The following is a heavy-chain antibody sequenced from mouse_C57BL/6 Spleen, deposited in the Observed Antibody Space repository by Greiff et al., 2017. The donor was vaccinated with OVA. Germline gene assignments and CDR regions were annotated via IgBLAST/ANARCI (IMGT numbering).Heavy chain of an antibody. V-gene: IGHV2-2*01. D-gene: IGHD2-5*01. J-gene: IGHJ2*01. CDR3: ARKRDSNSYFDY. Sequence: QVQLQQSGPGLVQPSQSLSITCTVSGFSLTSYGVHWVRQSPGKGLEWLGVIWSGGSTDYNAAFISRLSISKDNSKSQVFFKMNSLQADDTAIDYCARKRDSNSYFDYWGKGTTLTVSS. CDR1: GFSLTSYG. CDR2: IWSGGST.